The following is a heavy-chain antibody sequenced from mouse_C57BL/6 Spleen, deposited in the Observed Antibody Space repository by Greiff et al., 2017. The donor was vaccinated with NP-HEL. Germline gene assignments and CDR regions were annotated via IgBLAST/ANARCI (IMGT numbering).Heavy chain of an antibody. CDR2: ISYDGSN. CDR3: AYSNDVAWFAY. J-gene: IGHJ3*01. Sequence: EVQLQESGPGLVKPSQSLSLTCSVTGYSITSGYYWNWIRQFPGNKLEWMGYISYDGSNNYNPSLKNRISITRDTSKNQVFLKLNSVTTEDTATYYCAYSNDVAWFAYWGQGTLVTVSA. D-gene: IGHD2-12*01. CDR1: GYSITSGYY. V-gene: IGHV3-6*01.